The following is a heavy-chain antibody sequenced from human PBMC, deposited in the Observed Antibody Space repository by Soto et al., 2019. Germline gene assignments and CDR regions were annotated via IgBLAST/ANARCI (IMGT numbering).Heavy chain of an antibody. D-gene: IGHD2-15*01. J-gene: IGHJ5*02. CDR3: ARGIATGQDDP. Sequence: QVQLVQSGAEVKKPGASVKISCKASGYTFTRYTMNWVRQAPGQRLEWMGWINPDNGNTKSSQTFQDRVIITRDTSASTAYMDLSSLRSEDMAVYYCARGIATGQDDPWGQGTLVTVSS. V-gene: IGHV1-3*01. CDR2: INPDNGNT. CDR1: GYTFTRYT.